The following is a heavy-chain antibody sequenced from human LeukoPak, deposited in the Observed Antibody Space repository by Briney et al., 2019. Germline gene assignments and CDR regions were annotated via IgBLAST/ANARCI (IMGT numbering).Heavy chain of an antibody. CDR2: ISSSSSYI. CDR3: ARDQDNYGSGVFDY. CDR1: GFTFSSYS. J-gene: IGHJ4*02. Sequence: PGGSLRLSCAASGFTFSSYSMNWVRQAPGTGLEWVSSISSSSSYIYYADSVKGRFTISRDNAKNSLYLQMNSLRAEDTAVYYCARDQDNYGSGVFDYWGQGTLVTVSS. D-gene: IGHD3-10*01. V-gene: IGHV3-21*01.